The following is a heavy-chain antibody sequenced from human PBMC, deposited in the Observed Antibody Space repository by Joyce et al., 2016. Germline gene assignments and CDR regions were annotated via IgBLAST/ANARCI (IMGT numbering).Heavy chain of an antibody. CDR2: LSYDGSNS. D-gene: IGHD6-13*01. CDR3: VKDTLAVADYRHYCGMDV. Sequence: QVQSVESGGGVVQPGMSLRLSCAVSGFAFSSYGMHWVRQAPGKGLGLGAVLSYDGSNSYYADSVQGRSSLSRNNAKKTLYLQMDSLRAEDAAIYYCVKDTLAVADYRHYCGMDVWGPGTAVTVSS. V-gene: IGHV3-30*18. CDR1: GFAFSSYG. J-gene: IGHJ6*02.